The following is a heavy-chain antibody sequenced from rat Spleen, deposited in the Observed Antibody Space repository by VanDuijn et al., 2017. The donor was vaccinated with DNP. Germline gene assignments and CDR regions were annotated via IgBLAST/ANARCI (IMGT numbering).Heavy chain of an antibody. CDR1: GFTFSDYN. V-gene: IGHV5-7*01. J-gene: IGHJ4*01. CDR3: ATFEGRDA. Sequence: EVQLVESGGGLVQPGRSLKLSCAASGFTFSDYNMAWVRQAPKKGLEWVATISYDGSSTYYRDSVKGRFTISRDNAKNTLYLQMDSLRSEDTATYYCATFEGRDAWGQGTSVTVSS. CDR2: ISYDGSST. D-gene: IGHD1-11*01.